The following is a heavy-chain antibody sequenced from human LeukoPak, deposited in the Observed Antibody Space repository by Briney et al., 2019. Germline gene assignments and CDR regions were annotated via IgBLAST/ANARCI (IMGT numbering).Heavy chain of an antibody. CDR1: GYTFTSYY. CDR3: ARGQRGLDY. Sequence: ASVKVSCKASGYTFTSYYISWVRQAPGQGLEWMGWISVYNGNTNYEQKLQGRVTMTTDTSTTTAYMELRNLRSDDTAVYYCARGQRGLDYWGQGTLVTVSS. V-gene: IGHV1-18*01. CDR2: ISVYNGNT. J-gene: IGHJ4*02.